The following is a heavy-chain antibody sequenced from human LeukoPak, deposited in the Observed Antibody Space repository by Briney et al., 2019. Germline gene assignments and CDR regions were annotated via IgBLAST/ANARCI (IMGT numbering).Heavy chain of an antibody. J-gene: IGHJ6*03. D-gene: IGHD3-3*01. V-gene: IGHV1-18*01. CDR1: GYTFTRYG. CDR2: ISAYNVNT. Sequence: ASVKVSCKASGYTFTRYGISWVRQAPGQGQEWMGWISAYNVNTNYAQKLQGRVTMTTETSTSTAYMELRSLRSDDTAVYYCARDRPSITIFGVVISSYYMDVWGKGTTVTVSS. CDR3: ARDRPSITIFGVVISSYYMDV.